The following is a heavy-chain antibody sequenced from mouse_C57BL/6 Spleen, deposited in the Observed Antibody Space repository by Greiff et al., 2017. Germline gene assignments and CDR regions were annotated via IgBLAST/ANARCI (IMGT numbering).Heavy chain of an antibody. Sequence: EVPLVESGGDLVKPGGSLQLSCAASGFTFSSYGMSWVRQTPDKRLEWVATISSGGSYTSYPDSVKGRFPISRDNAKNTLYLQMSSLKSEDTAMYDWARQDGYYFDDRGQGTTLTDSS. V-gene: IGHV5-6*01. D-gene: IGHD2-3*01. CDR2: ISSGGSYT. CDR1: GFTFSSYG. J-gene: IGHJ2*01. CDR3: ARQDGYYFDD.